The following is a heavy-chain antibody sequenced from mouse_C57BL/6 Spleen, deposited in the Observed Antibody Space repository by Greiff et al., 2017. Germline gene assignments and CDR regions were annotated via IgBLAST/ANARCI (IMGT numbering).Heavy chain of an antibody. V-gene: IGHV5-9-1*02. CDR2: ISSGGDYI. Sequence: EVKLVESGEGLVKPGGSLKLSCAASGFTFSSYAMSWVRQTPEKRLEWVAYISSGGDYIYYADTVKGRFTISRDNARNTLYLQMSSLKSEDTAMYYCTRGATVVASFDYWGQGTTLTVSS. CDR1: GFTFSSYA. D-gene: IGHD1-1*01. J-gene: IGHJ2*01. CDR3: TRGATVVASFDY.